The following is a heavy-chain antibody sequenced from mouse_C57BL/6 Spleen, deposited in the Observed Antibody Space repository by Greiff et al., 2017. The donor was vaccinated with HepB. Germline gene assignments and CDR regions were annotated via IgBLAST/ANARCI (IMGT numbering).Heavy chain of an antibody. CDR3: ARYYGSSYWYFDV. CDR1: GYTFTSYW. V-gene: IGHV1-55*01. J-gene: IGHJ1*03. CDR2: IYPGSGST. Sequence: QVQLQQSGAELVKPGASVKMSCKASGYTFTSYWITWVKQRPGQGLEWIGDIYPGSGSTNYNEKFKRKATLTVDTSSSTAYMQLSSLTSEDSAVYYCARYYGSSYWYFDVWGTGTTVTVSS. D-gene: IGHD1-1*01.